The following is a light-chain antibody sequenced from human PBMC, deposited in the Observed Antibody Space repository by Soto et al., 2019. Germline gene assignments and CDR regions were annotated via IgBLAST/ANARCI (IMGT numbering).Light chain of an antibody. CDR2: RAS. CDR3: QQYNNWPPAT. V-gene: IGKV3-15*01. J-gene: IGKJ1*01. CDR1: QSVSSSY. Sequence: EIVLTQSPGTLSLSPGERATLFCRASQSVSSSYLAWYQQKPGQAPRLLIYRASTRATDIPARFSGSRSGTEFTLTISSLQSEDFAVYYCQQYNNWPPATFGQGTKVDIK.